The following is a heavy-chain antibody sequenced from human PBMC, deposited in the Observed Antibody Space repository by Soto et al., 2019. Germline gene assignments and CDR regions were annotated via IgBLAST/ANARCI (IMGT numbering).Heavy chain of an antibody. D-gene: IGHD6-13*01. CDR3: AIPLPKQQLVRGAFDH. J-gene: IGHJ4*02. CDR2: GIPVFGTA. CDR1: GGTFRNYV. Sequence: QVQLVQSGAEVKKPGSSVKLSCKTSGGTFRNYVITWVRQAPGQGLEWMGGGIPVFGTANYSQTFQGRFTITADESTSTAYIELSSLRSEDTAVYYCAIPLPKQQLVRGAFDHWGQGTLVTVAS. V-gene: IGHV1-69*01.